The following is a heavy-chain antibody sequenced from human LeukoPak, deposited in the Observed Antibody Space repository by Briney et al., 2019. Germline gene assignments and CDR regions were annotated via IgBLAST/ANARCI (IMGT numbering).Heavy chain of an antibody. CDR3: ARSQIPLGTWYFDL. D-gene: IGHD1-14*01. Sequence: SVKVSCKASGGTFSSYAISWVRQVPGQGLEWMGRIIPILGIANYAQKFQGRVTITADKSTSTAYMELSSLRSEDTAVYYCARSQIPLGTWYFDLWGRGTLVTVSS. V-gene: IGHV1-69*04. CDR2: IIPILGIA. J-gene: IGHJ2*01. CDR1: GGTFSSYA.